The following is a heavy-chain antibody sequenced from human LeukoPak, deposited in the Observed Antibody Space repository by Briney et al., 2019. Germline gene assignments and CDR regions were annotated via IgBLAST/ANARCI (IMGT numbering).Heavy chain of an antibody. CDR1: GFSFDTYW. V-gene: IGHV3-7*05. CDR3: ARDNPLLATMIVVVAEGPDAFDI. Sequence: GGSLRLSCAAPGFSFDTYWFTWVRQAPGKGLAWVANIKQDGSEIYSVDSVKGRFTISRDNAKNSLYLQMNSLRVDDTAVYYCARDNPLLATMIVVVAEGPDAFDIWGQGTMVTVSS. D-gene: IGHD3-22*01. J-gene: IGHJ3*02. CDR2: IKQDGSEI.